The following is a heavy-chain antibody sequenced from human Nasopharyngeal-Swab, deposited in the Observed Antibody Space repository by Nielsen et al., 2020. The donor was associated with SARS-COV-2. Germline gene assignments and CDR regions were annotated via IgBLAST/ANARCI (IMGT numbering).Heavy chain of an antibody. V-gene: IGHV3-53*01. Sequence: GGSLRLSGAASGSTVSSNYMSGVRQAPGKGLEWVSVIYSDGSTSYADSVKGRFTISRDNSKNTLYLQMNSLRAEDTAVYYCARGPRLWQWLPWYYFDCWGQGTLVTVSS. CDR2: IYSDGST. CDR1: GSTVSSNY. J-gene: IGHJ4*02. D-gene: IGHD6-19*01. CDR3: ARGPRLWQWLPWYYFDC.